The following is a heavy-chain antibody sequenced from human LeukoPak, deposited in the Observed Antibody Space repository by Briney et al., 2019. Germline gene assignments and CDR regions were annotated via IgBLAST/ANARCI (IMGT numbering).Heavy chain of an antibody. J-gene: IGHJ4*02. CDR3: ARGYYDSSGYYQKLFDY. CDR1: GYTFTSYD. V-gene: IGHV1-8*01. CDR2: MNPNSGNT. D-gene: IGHD3-22*01. Sequence: ASVKVSCKASGYTFTSYDINWVRQATGQGLEWMGWMNPNSGNTGYAQKFQGRVTITTDESTSTAYMELSSLRSEDTAVYYCARGYYDSSGYYQKLFDYWGQGTLVTVSS.